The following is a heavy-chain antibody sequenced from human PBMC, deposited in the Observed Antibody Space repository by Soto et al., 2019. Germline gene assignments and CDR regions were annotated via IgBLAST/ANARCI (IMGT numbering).Heavy chain of an antibody. CDR3: ARDKITGLFDY. CDR1: GGSFSGYY. J-gene: IGHJ4*02. D-gene: IGHD2-8*02. Sequence: QVQLQQWGAGLLKPSETLSLTCAVYGGSFSGYYWTWIRQPPGTGLEWIGEINHSGSTNYNPSLKXXVTISGDTSNNQFSLKLTSVTAADTAVYYCARDKITGLFDYWGQGTLVTVSS. CDR2: INHSGST. V-gene: IGHV4-34*01.